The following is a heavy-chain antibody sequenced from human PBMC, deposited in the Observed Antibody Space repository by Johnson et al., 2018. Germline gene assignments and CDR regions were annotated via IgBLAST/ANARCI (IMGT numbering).Heavy chain of an antibody. CDR1: GFTLVDFG. V-gene: IGHV3-20*04. J-gene: IGHJ6*02. CDR2: INWNGGST. CDR3: AGEFWSGRDYYYYGMDV. D-gene: IGHD3-3*01. Sequence: VQLVQAGGGVVRPGGSLRLSCAASGFTLVDFGMSWVRQAPGKGLEWVSGINWNGGSTGYADSVMGRFTISRDKSKNPMYLQMKSLRAEDTAFYYCAGEFWSGRDYYYYGMDVWGQGTTVTVSS.